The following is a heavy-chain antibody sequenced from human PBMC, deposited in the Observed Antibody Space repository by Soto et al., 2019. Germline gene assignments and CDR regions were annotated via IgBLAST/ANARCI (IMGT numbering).Heavy chain of an antibody. J-gene: IGHJ6*02. CDR1: GGSFSGYY. Sequence: KTSETLSLTCAVYGGSFSGYYWSWIRQPPGKGLEWIGEINHSGSTNYNPSIKSRVTISVDTSKNQFSLKLSSVTAADTAVYYCARGRAYYYGSGSIGDYYYYGMDVWGQGTTVTVSS. V-gene: IGHV4-34*01. CDR3: ARGRAYYYGSGSIGDYYYYGMDV. CDR2: INHSGST. D-gene: IGHD3-10*01.